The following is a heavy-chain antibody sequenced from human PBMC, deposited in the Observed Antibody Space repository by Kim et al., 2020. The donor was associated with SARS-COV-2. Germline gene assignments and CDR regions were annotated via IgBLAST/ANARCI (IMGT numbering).Heavy chain of an antibody. CDR1: GFTFSSYA. J-gene: IGHJ6*02. Sequence: GSLRLSCAASGFTFSSYAMHWVRQAPGKGLEWVAIISYDGSNKYYADSVKGRFTISRDNSKNTLYLQMNSLRAEDTAVYYCARSNRGNYYYGMDVWGQGTTVTVSS. CDR2: ISYDGSNK. V-gene: IGHV3-30-3*01. D-gene: IGHD3-10*01. CDR3: ARSNRGNYYYGMDV.